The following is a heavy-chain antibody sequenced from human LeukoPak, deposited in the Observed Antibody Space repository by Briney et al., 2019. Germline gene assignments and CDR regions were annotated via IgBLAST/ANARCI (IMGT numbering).Heavy chain of an antibody. V-gene: IGHV4-39*07. D-gene: IGHD6-6*01. J-gene: IGHJ4*02. CDR3: ARGEYSSSPFDY. Sequence: PSETLSLTCTVSGGSISSSSYYWGWIRQPPGKGLEWIGEINHSGSTNYNPSLKSRVTISVDTSKNQFSLKLSSVTAADTAVYYCARGEYSSSPFDYWGQGTLVTVSS. CDR2: INHSGST. CDR1: GGSISSSSYY.